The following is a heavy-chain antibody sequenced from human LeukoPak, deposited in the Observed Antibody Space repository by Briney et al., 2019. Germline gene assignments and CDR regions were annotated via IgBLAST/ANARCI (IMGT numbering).Heavy chain of an antibody. CDR3: AKAEERTMVRGPHLDY. V-gene: IGHV3-23*01. Sequence: AGGSLRLSCAASGFTFSSYAMSWVRQAPGKGLEWVSAISGSGGSTYYADSVKGRFTISRDNSKNTLYLQMNSLRAEDTAVYYCAKAEERTMVRGPHLDYWGQGTLVTVSS. CDR1: GFTFSSYA. CDR2: ISGSGGST. J-gene: IGHJ4*02. D-gene: IGHD3-10*01.